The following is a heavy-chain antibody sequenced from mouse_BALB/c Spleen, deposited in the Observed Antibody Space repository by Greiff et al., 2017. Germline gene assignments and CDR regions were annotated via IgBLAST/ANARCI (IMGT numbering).Heavy chain of an antibody. J-gene: IGHJ3*01. V-gene: IGHV3-2*02. Sequence: EVKVEESGPGLVKPSQSLSLTCTVTGYSITSDYAWNWIRQFPGNKLEWMGYISYSGSTSYNPSLKSRISITRDTSKNQFFLQLNSVTTEDTATYYCARGGFYYGNAWFAYWGQGTLVTVSA. CDR1: GYSITSDYA. CDR3: ARGGFYYGNAWFAY. CDR2: ISYSGST. D-gene: IGHD2-1*01.